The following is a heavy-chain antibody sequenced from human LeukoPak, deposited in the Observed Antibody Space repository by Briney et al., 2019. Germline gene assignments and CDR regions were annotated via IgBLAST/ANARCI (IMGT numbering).Heavy chain of an antibody. Sequence: SETLSLTCTVSGGSISSSTYYWGWIRQPPGKGLEWIGSIYYSGSTYYNPSLKSRVTISVDTSKSQFSLYMDSVTAADTAVYYCARDWNRYAYWGQGTLVTVSS. J-gene: IGHJ4*02. CDR1: GGSISSSTYY. D-gene: IGHD1-1*01. V-gene: IGHV4-39*07. CDR3: ARDWNRYAY. CDR2: IYYSGST.